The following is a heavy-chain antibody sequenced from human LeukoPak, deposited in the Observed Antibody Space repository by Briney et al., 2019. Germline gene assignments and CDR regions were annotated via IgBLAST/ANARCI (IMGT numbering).Heavy chain of an antibody. V-gene: IGHV4-34*01. CDR3: ARGGDIVVVPAAQSLLYGMDV. Sequence: PSETLSLTCAVHGGSFSGYYWSWIRQPPGKGLEWIGEINHSGSTNYNPSLRSRVTISVDTSKNQFSLKLSSVTAADTAVYYCARGGDIVVVPAAQSLLYGMDVWGKGTTVTVSS. J-gene: IGHJ6*04. D-gene: IGHD2-2*01. CDR2: INHSGST. CDR1: GGSFSGYY.